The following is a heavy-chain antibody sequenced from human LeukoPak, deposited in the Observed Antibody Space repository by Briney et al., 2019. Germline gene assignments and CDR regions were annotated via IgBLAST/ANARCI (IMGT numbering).Heavy chain of an antibody. CDR2: IYYSGST. Sequence: SETLSLTCTVSGGSISSSSYYWGWIRQPPGKGLEWIGSIYYSGSTYYNPSLKSRVTISVDTSKNQFSLKLSSVTAADTAVHYCASEGQNRGYYYVSGNTYEYFQHWGQGTLVTVSS. CDR1: GGSISSSSYY. D-gene: IGHD3-10*01. J-gene: IGHJ1*01. V-gene: IGHV4-39*07. CDR3: ASEGQNRGYYYVSGNTYEYFQH.